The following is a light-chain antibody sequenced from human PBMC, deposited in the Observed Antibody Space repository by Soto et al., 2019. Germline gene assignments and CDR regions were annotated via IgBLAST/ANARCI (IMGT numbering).Light chain of an antibody. CDR3: CSYAGTYNYV. J-gene: IGLJ1*01. CDR2: DVT. Sequence: QSALTQPRSVSGSPGQSVTISCTGTSSDVGGYNYVSWYQQHPGKAPKLMIYDVTERPSGVPDRFSGSKSGNTASLTISGLQADDEADYYCCSYAGTYNYVFGTGTSSPS. CDR1: SSDVGGYNY. V-gene: IGLV2-11*01.